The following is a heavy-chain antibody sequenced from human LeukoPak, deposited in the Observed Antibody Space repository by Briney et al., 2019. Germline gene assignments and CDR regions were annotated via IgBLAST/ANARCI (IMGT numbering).Heavy chain of an antibody. J-gene: IGHJ5*02. CDR1: GYTFTGYY. CDR2: INPNSGGT. D-gene: IGHD3-10*01. CDR3: AREITMVRGVIITSPWFDP. Sequence: GASVKVSCKASGYTFTGYYMHWVRQAPGQGLEWMGWINPNSGGTNYAQKFQGRVTMTRDTSISTAYMELSRLRSDDTAVYYCAREITMVRGVIITSPWFDPWGQGTLVTVSS. V-gene: IGHV1-2*02.